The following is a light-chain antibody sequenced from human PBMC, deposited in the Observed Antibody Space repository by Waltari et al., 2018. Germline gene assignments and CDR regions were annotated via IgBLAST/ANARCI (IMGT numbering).Light chain of an antibody. CDR1: QSVSSNY. CDR3: QQYGNSPRFT. Sequence: EIVLTQSPGTLSWSTGERATLSCRDSQSVSSNYLGCYQKKPVQAPRLLIYGSSSRATGIPDRFSGSGSGTDFTLTISRLEPEDFAVYYCQQYGNSPRFTFGPGTKVDIK. V-gene: IGKV3-20*01. CDR2: GSS. J-gene: IGKJ3*01.